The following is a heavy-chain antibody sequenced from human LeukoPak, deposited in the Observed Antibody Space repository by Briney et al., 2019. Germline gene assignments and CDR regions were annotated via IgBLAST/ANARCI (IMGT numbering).Heavy chain of an antibody. CDR1: GDSVSSNIAA. J-gene: IGHJ6*02. Sequence: SQTLSLTCAISGDSVSSNIAAWNWIRQSPSRGLEWLGRTYYRSKWFTDYAVSVKSRIVINPDTSESQFSLQLNSVTPEDTAVYYCARGWGMDVWGQGTTVTVSS. D-gene: IGHD3-16*01. CDR2: TYYRSKWFT. CDR3: ARGWGMDV. V-gene: IGHV6-1*01.